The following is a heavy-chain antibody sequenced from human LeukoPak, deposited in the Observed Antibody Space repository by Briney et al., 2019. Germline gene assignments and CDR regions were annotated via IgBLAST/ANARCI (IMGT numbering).Heavy chain of an antibody. CDR3: AKSAAGCSSSWFPGP. D-gene: IGHD6-13*01. J-gene: IGHJ5*02. Sequence: GGSLRLSCAASGFTFTYYGMHWVRQAPGKGLEWVASIWYDGSNKYYVDSVKGRFTISRANSKNTLFLQMNSLRAEDTAVYYCAKSAAGCSSSWFPGPWGQGALVTVSS. V-gene: IGHV3-33*06. CDR2: IWYDGSNK. CDR1: GFTFTYYG.